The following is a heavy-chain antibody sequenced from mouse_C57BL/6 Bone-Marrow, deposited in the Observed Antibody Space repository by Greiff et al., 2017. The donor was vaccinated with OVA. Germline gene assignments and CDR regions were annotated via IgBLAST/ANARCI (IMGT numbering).Heavy chain of an antibody. J-gene: IGHJ3*01. D-gene: IGHD2-14*01. CDR2: IHPNSGST. Sequence: VKLQQPGAELVKPGASVKLSCKASGYTFTSYWMHWVKQRPGQGLEWIGMIHPNSGSTNYNEKFKSKATLTVDKSSSTAYMQLSSLTSEDSSVEYCARRRTYDRVFAYWGQGTLVTVSA. V-gene: IGHV1-64*01. CDR3: ARRRTYDRVFAY. CDR1: GYTFTSYW.